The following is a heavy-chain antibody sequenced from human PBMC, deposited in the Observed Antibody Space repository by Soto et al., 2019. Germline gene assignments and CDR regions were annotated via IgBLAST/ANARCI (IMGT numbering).Heavy chain of an antibody. D-gene: IGHD6-19*01. CDR2: ISAYNCNT. CDR1: GYTFTSYG. Sequence: QVQLVQSGAAVKKPGASVKVSCKASGYTFTSYGIIWVRQAPGQGLEWMGWISAYNCNTNYAQKLQGRVTMTTDTSTSTAYTELRSLRLGDTAVYYYARATSIAVARAGVDPWGQGTLVTVSS. J-gene: IGHJ5*02. V-gene: IGHV1-18*01. CDR3: ARATSIAVARAGVDP.